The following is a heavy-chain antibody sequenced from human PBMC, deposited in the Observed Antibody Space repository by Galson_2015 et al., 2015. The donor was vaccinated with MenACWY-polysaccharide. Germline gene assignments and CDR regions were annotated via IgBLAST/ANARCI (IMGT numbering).Heavy chain of an antibody. V-gene: IGHV3-9*01. Sequence: SLRLSCAASGFTFDDYAMFWVRQAPGKGLEWVSGITWNSDGIGYADSVKGRFTISRDNAKNSLYLQMNSLRPEDTALYYCTKGPWPRIEVVGHYFDYWGQGTLVTVSS. CDR3: TKGPWPRIEVVGHYFDY. CDR2: ITWNSDGI. CDR1: GFTFDDYA. D-gene: IGHD6-19*01. J-gene: IGHJ4*02.